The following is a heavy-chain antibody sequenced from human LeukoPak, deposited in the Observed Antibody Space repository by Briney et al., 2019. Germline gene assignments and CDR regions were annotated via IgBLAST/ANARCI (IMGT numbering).Heavy chain of an antibody. J-gene: IGHJ4*02. Sequence: GASVKVSCKVSGYTLTELSMHWVRQAPGKGLEWMGGFDPEDGETIYAQNFQGRVTMTEDTSTDTAYMELSSLRPEDTAVYYCATLSGSGWHRFDYWGQGTLVTVSS. CDR1: GYTLTELS. V-gene: IGHV1-24*01. D-gene: IGHD6-19*01. CDR3: ATLSGSGWHRFDY. CDR2: FDPEDGET.